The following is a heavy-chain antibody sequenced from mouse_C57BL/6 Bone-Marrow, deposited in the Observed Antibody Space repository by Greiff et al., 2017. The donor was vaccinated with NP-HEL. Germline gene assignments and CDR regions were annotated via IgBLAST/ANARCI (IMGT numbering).Heavy chain of an antibody. CDR2: IDPSDSYT. J-gene: IGHJ4*01. Sequence: VQLQQPGAELVRPGPSVKLSCKASGYTFTSYWMHWVKQRPGQGLEWIGVIDPSDSYTNYNQKFKGKATLTVDTSSSTAYMQLSSLTSEDSAVYYCAGGYDVWYYAMDYWGQGTSVTVSS. V-gene: IGHV1-59*01. CDR3: AGGYDVWYYAMDY. D-gene: IGHD2-2*01. CDR1: GYTFTSYW.